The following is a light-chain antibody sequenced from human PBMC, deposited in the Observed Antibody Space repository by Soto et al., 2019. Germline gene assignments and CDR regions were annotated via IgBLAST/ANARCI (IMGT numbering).Light chain of an antibody. Sequence: SVLTQPSSVSGSPGQSITLSCSGTISDFVLYNYVSWYQQHPGKAPKLMIYGVNNRPSGVSNRFSGSKSGNTASLPISELQADDEADYFCSAYTTGSALQVFGTGNKDTVL. CDR1: ISDFVLYNY. CDR3: SAYTTGSALQV. CDR2: GVN. V-gene: IGLV2-14*01. J-gene: IGLJ1*01.